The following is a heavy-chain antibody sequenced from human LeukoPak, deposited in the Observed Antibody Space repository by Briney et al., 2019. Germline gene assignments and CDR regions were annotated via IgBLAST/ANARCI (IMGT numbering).Heavy chain of an antibody. D-gene: IGHD3-9*01. V-gene: IGHV1-69*02. CDR1: GYTFTDNY. CDR3: ARHFDWLGLEP. Sequence: ASEKVSCKASGYTFTDNYMHWVRQAPGQGLEWMGRIIPILGIANYAQKFQGRVTITADKSTSTAYMELSSLRSEDTAVYCCARHFDWLGLEPWGQGTLVTVSS. J-gene: IGHJ5*02. CDR2: IIPILGIA.